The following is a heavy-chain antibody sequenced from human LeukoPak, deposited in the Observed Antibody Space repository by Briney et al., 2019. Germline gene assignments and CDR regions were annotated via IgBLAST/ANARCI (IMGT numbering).Heavy chain of an antibody. Sequence: PGGSLRLSCEASGLTFSNAWMNWVRQTPGKGLEWVGRIKTKTAGGATDDAAPDKGRFTTPRDDSEKTAFLQMNSLQSEDTAVYFCYSSGRGPWGQGTLVIVSS. CDR2: IKTKTAGGAT. J-gene: IGHJ5*02. V-gene: IGHV3-15*01. D-gene: IGHD3-10*01. CDR3: YSSGRGP. CDR1: GLTFSNAW.